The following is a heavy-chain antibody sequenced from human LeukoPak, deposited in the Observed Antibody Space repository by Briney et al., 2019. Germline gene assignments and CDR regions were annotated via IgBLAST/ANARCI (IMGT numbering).Heavy chain of an antibody. CDR2: IYSGGST. V-gene: IGHV3-53*01. CDR1: GFTVSSNY. J-gene: IGHJ4*02. D-gene: IGHD4-17*01. Sequence: GGSLRLSCAASGFTVSSNYMSWVRQAPGKGLEWVSVIYSGGSTYYADSVKGRFTISRDNSKNTLYLQMNSLRAEDTAVCYCARYNDYGDYFDYWGQGTLVTVSS. CDR3: ARYNDYGDYFDY.